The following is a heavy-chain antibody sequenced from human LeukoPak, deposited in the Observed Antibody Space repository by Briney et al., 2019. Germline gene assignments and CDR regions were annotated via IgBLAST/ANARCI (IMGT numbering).Heavy chain of an antibody. J-gene: IGHJ2*01. Sequence: GESLKISCKGSGYSFTSYWIGWVRQMPGKGLEWMGIICPGDSDTRYSPSFQGQVTISADKSISTAYLQWSSLKASDTAMYYCARVDRRFSHGYFDLGGGGTRATVSS. CDR1: GYSFTSYW. D-gene: IGHD5-24*01. V-gene: IGHV5-51*01. CDR3: ARVDRRFSHGYFDL. CDR2: ICPGDSDT.